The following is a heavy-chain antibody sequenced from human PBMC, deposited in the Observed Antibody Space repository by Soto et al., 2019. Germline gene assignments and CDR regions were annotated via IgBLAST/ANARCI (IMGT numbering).Heavy chain of an antibody. J-gene: IGHJ4*02. CDR1: GGTFSSYA. V-gene: IGHV1-69*13. D-gene: IGHD6-13*01. CDR3: AREGWAAAGFFDY. CDR2: IIPIFGTA. Sequence: SVKVSCKASGGTFSSYAISWVRQAPGQGLEWMGGIIPIFGTANYAQKFQGRVTITADESTRTAYMELSSLRSEDTAVYYCAREGWAAAGFFDYWGQGTLVTVSS.